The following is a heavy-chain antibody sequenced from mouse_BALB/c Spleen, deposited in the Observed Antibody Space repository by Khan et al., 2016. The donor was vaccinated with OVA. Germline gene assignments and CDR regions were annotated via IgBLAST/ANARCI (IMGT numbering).Heavy chain of an antibody. V-gene: IGHV1-77*01. J-gene: IGHJ3*01. D-gene: IGHD2-14*01. CDR3: ARGGYSVFAY. Sequence: VQLQESGPELVKPGASLKVSCKASGYKFTDYIIGWVKQSTRQGLEWIGDIFPGSGTPYYNEKFKDKATLTADKSSNTAYMQLSSLTCEDSAVYFCARGGYSVFAYWGQGTLVTVSA. CDR1: GYKFTDYI. CDR2: IFPGSGTP.